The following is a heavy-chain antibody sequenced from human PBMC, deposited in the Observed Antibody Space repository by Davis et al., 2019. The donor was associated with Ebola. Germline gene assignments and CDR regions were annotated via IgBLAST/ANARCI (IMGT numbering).Heavy chain of an antibody. CDR3: ARDGGAVAVSFLDS. V-gene: IGHV3-23*01. CDR1: GFTFSSYA. CDR2: ISASGANT. D-gene: IGHD6-19*01. J-gene: IGHJ4*02. Sequence: PGGSLRLSCAASGFTFSSYAMSWVRQAPGKGLEWVSTISASGANTYYADSVKGRFTISRDNSKNTLFVQVNSLGAEDTAVYYCARDGGAVAVSFLDSWGQGTLVTVSS.